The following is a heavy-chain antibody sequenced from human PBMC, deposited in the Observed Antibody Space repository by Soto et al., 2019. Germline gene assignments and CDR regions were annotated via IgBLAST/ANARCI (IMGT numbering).Heavy chain of an antibody. CDR2: VNAYNGNT. D-gene: IGHD6-19*01. Sequence: QVQLVQSRAEVKKPGASVKVSCKASGYTFTSYGISWVRQAPGQGLEWMGWVNAYNGNTNYAQKFQGRVTMTTDTSTSTAYLERRRLRSDDTAVYYCAGEAVTSRAGFDYWGQGTLVTVSS. CDR1: GYTFTSYG. CDR3: AGEAVTSRAGFDY. V-gene: IGHV1-18*01. J-gene: IGHJ4*02.